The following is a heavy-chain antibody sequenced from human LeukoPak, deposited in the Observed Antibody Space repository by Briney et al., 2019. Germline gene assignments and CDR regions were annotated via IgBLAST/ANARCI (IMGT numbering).Heavy chain of an antibody. J-gene: IGHJ6*03. CDR2: IIPIFGTA. Sequence: GASVKVSCKASGGTFSSYAISWVRQAPGQGLEWMGGIIPIFGTANYAQKFQGRVTITTDESTSTAYMELSSLRSEDTAVYYCAREVVVAATYYYYYMDVWGKGTTVTVSS. D-gene: IGHD2-15*01. CDR1: GGTFSSYA. V-gene: IGHV1-69*05. CDR3: AREVVVAATYYYYYMDV.